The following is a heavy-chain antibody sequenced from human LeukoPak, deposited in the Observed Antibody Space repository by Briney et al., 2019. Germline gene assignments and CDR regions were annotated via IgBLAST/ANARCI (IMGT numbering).Heavy chain of an antibody. CDR2: IYSGGST. D-gene: IGHD5-24*01. CDR1: GFTVSSNY. Sequence: QAGGSLRLSCAASGFTVSSNYMSWVRQAPGKGLEWVSVIYSGGSTYYADSVKGRFTISRDNSKNTLCLQMNSLRAEDTAVYYCARQMATKRDAFDIWGQGTMVTVSS. J-gene: IGHJ3*02. V-gene: IGHV3-53*01. CDR3: ARQMATKRDAFDI.